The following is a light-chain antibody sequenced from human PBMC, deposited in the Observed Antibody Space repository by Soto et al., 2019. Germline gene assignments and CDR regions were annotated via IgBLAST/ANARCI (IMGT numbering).Light chain of an antibody. Sequence: DTVLTQSPGTLSLSPGQRATLSCRASQNVTTVYLAWYQQKPGQATSIVIYGASSRAAGIPDRFSGSGSGTDFTLTIDRLEPEDFGMYYCQQYGSSTGLTFGGGTKVEI. CDR1: QNVTTVY. CDR3: QQYGSSTGLT. CDR2: GAS. V-gene: IGKV3-20*01. J-gene: IGKJ4*01.